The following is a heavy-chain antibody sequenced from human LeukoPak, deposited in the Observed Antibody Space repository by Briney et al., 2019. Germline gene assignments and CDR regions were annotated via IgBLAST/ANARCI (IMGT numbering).Heavy chain of an antibody. V-gene: IGHV1-69*05. CDR2: IIPIFGTA. Sequence: SVKVSCKASGGTFSSYAISWVRQAPGQGLEWMGGIIPIFGTANYAQKFQGRVTITTDESTSTAYMELSSLRSEDTAVYYCARETAMAKSYYYYYMDVWGKGTTVTVSS. CDR1: GGTFSSYA. CDR3: ARETAMAKSYYYYYMDV. J-gene: IGHJ6*03. D-gene: IGHD5-18*01.